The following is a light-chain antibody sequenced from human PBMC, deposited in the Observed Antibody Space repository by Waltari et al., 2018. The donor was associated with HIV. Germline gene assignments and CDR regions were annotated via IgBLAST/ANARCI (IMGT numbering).Light chain of an antibody. CDR3: LQYGSSWYT. CDR2: DAS. CDR1: QSVTRNF. Sequence: EIVLTQSPGTLSLSPGDRATLSCRASQSVTRNFLAWYQQKRGQAPRLLSYDASTRATGIPDRFSGGGSGTDFTLTISRLEPEDFAVYYCLQYGSSWYTFGQGTNLDI. V-gene: IGKV3-20*01. J-gene: IGKJ2*01.